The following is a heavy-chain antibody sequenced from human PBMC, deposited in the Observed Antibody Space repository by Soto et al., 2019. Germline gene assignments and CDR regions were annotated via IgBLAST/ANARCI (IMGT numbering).Heavy chain of an antibody. D-gene: IGHD5-18*01. V-gene: IGHV3-30-3*01. CDR3: ARNWGYSYGYPPGY. Sequence: GGSLRLSCAASGFTFSSYAMHWVRQARGTGLEWVAVISYDGSNKYYADSVKGRFTISRDNSKNTLYLQMNSLRAEDTAVYYCARNWGYSYGYPPGYWGQGTLVTVSS. CDR1: GFTFSSYA. J-gene: IGHJ4*02. CDR2: ISYDGSNK.